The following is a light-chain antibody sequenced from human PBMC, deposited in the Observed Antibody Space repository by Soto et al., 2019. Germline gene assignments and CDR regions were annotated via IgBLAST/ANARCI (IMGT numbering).Light chain of an antibody. Sequence: EIVLTQSPGTLSFSPGERATLSCRASQSVSSTCLAWYQQKPGQAPRLPIYGASNSATGIPDRFSGSGSGTDFTLTINKLEPGDFAVYYCQQYGSSPYTFGQGNKLEIK. V-gene: IGKV3-20*01. CDR1: QSVSSTC. CDR2: GAS. CDR3: QQYGSSPYT. J-gene: IGKJ2*01.